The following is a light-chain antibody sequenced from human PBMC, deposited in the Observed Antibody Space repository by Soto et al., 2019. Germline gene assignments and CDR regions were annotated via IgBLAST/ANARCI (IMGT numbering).Light chain of an antibody. Sequence: VMTQAPATLSVSPGEGATLSCRASQTVNNNVAWYQLKDGQVPRLLIYGASTRATDIPARFSGSGSGTEFTLTISSLQSEDFAVYYCQQYNDWPPLTFGQGTRLEIK. J-gene: IGKJ5*01. V-gene: IGKV3-15*01. CDR3: QQYNDWPPLT. CDR2: GAS. CDR1: QTVNNN.